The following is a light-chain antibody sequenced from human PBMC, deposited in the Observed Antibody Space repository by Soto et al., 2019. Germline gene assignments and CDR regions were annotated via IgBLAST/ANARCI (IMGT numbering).Light chain of an antibody. CDR3: SSYAGFSTLWV. CDR2: EVP. Sequence: QSSLTQPASVSGSPGQSITITCTGSSSDIGAYNYVAWYQRHPGKAPKLIIYEVPKRPSGVSNRFSASKSGNAASLTISGLQAEDEAEYFCSSYAGFSTLWVFGGGSQLTVL. J-gene: IGLJ3*02. V-gene: IGLV2-14*01. CDR1: SSDIGAYNY.